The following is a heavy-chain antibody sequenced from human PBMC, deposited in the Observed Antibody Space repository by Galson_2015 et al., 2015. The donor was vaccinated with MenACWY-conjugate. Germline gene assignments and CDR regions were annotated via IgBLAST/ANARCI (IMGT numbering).Heavy chain of an antibody. J-gene: IGHJ3*02. CDR1: GYTFSNYG. V-gene: IGHV1-18*01. D-gene: IGHD2-15*01. Sequence: QSGAEVKKPGASVTVSCTASGYTFSNYGVSWVRQAPGQGLEWMGWISAYNGNTNYVQKLQGRVTMTTEKSTSTGYMELRSLRSDDTAVYYCARATYCSGGRCINGVRDDAFDIWGQGTMLTVSS. CDR2: ISAYNGNT. CDR3: ARATYCSGGRCINGVRDDAFDI.